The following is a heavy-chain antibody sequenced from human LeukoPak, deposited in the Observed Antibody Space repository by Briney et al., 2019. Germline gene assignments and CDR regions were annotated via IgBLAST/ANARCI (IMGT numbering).Heavy chain of an antibody. J-gene: IGHJ4*02. CDR1: GFTFSSYG. CDR2: ISYHGSNK. V-gene: IGHV3-30*18. CDR3: AKDLMVRGVISFDY. D-gene: IGHD3-10*01. Sequence: PGGSLRLSCAASGFTFSSYGMHWVRQAPGKGLEWVAVISYHGSNKYYADSVKGRFTISRDNSKNTLYLQMNSLRAEDTAVYYCAKDLMVRGVISFDYWGQGTLVTVSS.